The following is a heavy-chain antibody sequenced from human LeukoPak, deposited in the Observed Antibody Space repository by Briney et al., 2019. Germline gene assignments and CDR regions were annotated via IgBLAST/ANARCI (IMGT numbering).Heavy chain of an antibody. CDR2: INSDSSYV. Sequence: GGSLRLSCVASGFSFSSYVMNWVRQAPGKGLEWVASINSDSSYVSYADSVKGRFTISRDNAKNSLYLQMNSLRVEDTAVYYCTRRTASDYWGQGSLVTVSS. D-gene: IGHD5-18*01. J-gene: IGHJ4*02. V-gene: IGHV3-21*01. CDR1: GFSFSSYV. CDR3: TRRTASDY.